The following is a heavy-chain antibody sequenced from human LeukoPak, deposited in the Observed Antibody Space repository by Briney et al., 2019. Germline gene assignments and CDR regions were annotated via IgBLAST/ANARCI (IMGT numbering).Heavy chain of an antibody. Sequence: GGSLRLSCAASGFTFSSYAMSWVRQAPGKGLEWVSAISGSGGSTYYADSVKGRFTISRDSSKNTLYLQMNSLRAEDTAVYYCAKASIVVVVAAFFDYWGQGTLVTVSS. V-gene: IGHV3-23*01. D-gene: IGHD2-15*01. CDR1: GFTFSSYA. CDR2: ISGSGGST. J-gene: IGHJ4*02. CDR3: AKASIVVVVAAFFDY.